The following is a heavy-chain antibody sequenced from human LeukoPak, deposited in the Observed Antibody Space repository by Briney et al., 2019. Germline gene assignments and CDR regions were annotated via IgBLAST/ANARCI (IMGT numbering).Heavy chain of an antibody. Sequence: PSETLSLTCTVSGGSISSSSYYWGWIRQPPGKGLEWIGSIYYSGSTYYNPSLKSRVTISVDTSKNQFSLKLSSVTAADTAVYYCARGGYYGSGSYNPLWGQETLVTVSS. CDR3: ARGGYYGSGSYNPL. CDR2: IYYSGST. V-gene: IGHV4-39*07. J-gene: IGHJ4*02. CDR1: GGSISSSSYY. D-gene: IGHD3-10*01.